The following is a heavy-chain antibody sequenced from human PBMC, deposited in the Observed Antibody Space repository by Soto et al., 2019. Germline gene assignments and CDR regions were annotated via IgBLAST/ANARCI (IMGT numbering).Heavy chain of an antibody. V-gene: IGHV1-18*04. Sequence: GASVKVSRKACGDAITSYAISWVRQAPGQGLEWMGWISAYNGNTNYAQKLQGRVTMTTDTSTSTAYMELRSLRSDDTAVYYCARDRDVLRYCYCFFPDVFYIPGKGTMVPGSS. D-gene: IGHD3-9*01. CDR3: ARDRDVLRYCYCFFPDVFYI. CDR2: ISAYNGNT. J-gene: IGHJ3*02. CDR1: GDAITSYA.